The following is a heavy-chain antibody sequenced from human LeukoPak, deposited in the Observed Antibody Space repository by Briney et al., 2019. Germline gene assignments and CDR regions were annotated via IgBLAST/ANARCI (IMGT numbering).Heavy chain of an antibody. CDR2: IHSSGTT. D-gene: IGHD6-13*01. V-gene: IGHV4-4*07. J-gene: IGHJ4*02. CDR1: GGSIGSYY. Sequence: SETLSLTCTVSGGSIGSYYWSWVRQPAGKGLEWIGRIHSSGTTNYNPSLKSRVTMSVDTSTNQFSLKVTSVTAADTAVYYCARDVRQQLLEGGFDNWGQGTLVTVSS. CDR3: ARDVRQQLLEGGFDN.